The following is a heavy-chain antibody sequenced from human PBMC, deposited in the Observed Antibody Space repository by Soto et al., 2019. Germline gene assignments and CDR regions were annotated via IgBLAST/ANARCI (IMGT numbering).Heavy chain of an antibody. CDR2: IYPGDSET. CDR1: GYSFTSYH. D-gene: IGHD3-10*01. V-gene: IGHV5-51*01. CDR3: ARAIGYGMDV. J-gene: IGHJ6*02. Sequence: PGESLKISCKGSGYSFTSYHIVWARQMPGKGLEWMGIIYPGDSETRYSPSLQGQVTMSADNSKNTLYLQMNSLRAEDTAVYYCARAIGYGMDVWGQGTTVTVSS.